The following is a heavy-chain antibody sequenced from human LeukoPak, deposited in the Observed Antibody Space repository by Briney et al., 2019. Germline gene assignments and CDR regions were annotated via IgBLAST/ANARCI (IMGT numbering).Heavy chain of an antibody. D-gene: IGHD4-17*01. CDR3: ASTLVSGDLPGAYFDY. J-gene: IGHJ4*02. CDR2: ISAYNGNT. Sequence: GAAVSVSCKASGDTFTRYGISGVRQARGQGREWMGWISAYNGNTKYAQQLQGRVTMTTHTSTSTAYMELRSLRSHDTAVYYCASTLVSGDLPGAYFDYWGQGTLLTVSS. CDR1: GDTFTRYG. V-gene: IGHV1-18*01.